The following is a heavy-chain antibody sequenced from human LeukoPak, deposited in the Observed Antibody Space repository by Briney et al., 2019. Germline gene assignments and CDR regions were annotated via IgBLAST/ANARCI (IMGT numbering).Heavy chain of an antibody. D-gene: IGHD3-10*01. V-gene: IGHV4-30-4*08. CDR2: IYYSGST. CDR1: GGSVSSGDYY. CDR3: ARETPPYYYGSGSSSNFDY. Sequence: SQTLSLXCTVSGGSVSSGDYYWSWIRQPPGKGLEWIGYIYYSGSTYYNPSLKSRVTISVDTSKNQFSLKLSSVTAADTAVYYCARETPPYYYGSGSSSNFDYWGQGTLVTVSS. J-gene: IGHJ4*02.